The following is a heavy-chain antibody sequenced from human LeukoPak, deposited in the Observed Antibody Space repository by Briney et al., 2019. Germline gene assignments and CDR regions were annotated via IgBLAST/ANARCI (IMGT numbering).Heavy chain of an antibody. Sequence: PWASVKVSCKASGYTFTSYDINWVRQATGQGLEWMGWMNPNSGNTGYAQKFQGRVTMTRNTSISTAYMELRSLRSDDTAVYYCARVSPGGSFWQPNDYWGQGTLVTVSS. CDR2: MNPNSGNT. CDR3: ARVSPGGSFWQPNDY. V-gene: IGHV1-8*01. J-gene: IGHJ4*02. D-gene: IGHD3-16*01. CDR1: GYTFTSYD.